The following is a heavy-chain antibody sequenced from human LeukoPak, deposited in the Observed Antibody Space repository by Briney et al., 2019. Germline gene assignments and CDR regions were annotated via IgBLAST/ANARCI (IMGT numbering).Heavy chain of an antibody. J-gene: IGHJ3*02. V-gene: IGHV3-30*03. D-gene: IGHD1-26*01. Sequence: PGGSLRLSCAASGFTFRNYGMHWVRQAPGKGLEWVAVISYDGNHKYCADSVKGRFTISRDNSKNTLYLQMNSLRAEDTAMYYCAPHSGNYPWGAFDIWGQGTLVTVSS. CDR3: APHSGNYPWGAFDI. CDR1: GFTFRNYG. CDR2: ISYDGNHK.